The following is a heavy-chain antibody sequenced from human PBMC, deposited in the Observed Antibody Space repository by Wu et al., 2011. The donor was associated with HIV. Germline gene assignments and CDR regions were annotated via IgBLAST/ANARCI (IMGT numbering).Heavy chain of an antibody. J-gene: IGHJ4*02. CDR1: GGTFSRYA. V-gene: IGHV1-69*14. D-gene: IGHD2-21*01. CDR2: IIPIFGTA. CDR3: ARDFGGDGDS. Sequence: QVQLVQSGAEVKKPGSSVKVSCKASGGTFSRYAINWVRQAPGQGLEWMGGIIPIFGTAKYVQKFQGRVTITADKSTSTAYMELSSLTSEDTAVYYCARDFGGDGDSWGQGTLVTVSS.